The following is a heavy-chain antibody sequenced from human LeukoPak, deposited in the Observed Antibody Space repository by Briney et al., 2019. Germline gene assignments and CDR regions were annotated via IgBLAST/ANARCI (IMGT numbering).Heavy chain of an antibody. J-gene: IGHJ4*02. Sequence: GESLKISCKGSGYSFTSYWIGWVRQMPGKGLEWMGIIYPGDSDTRYSPSFQGQVTISADKSIGTAYLQWSSLKASDTAMYYCARCLHSSGWYPYFDYWGQGTLVTVSS. CDR1: GYSFTSYW. CDR3: ARCLHSSGWYPYFDY. D-gene: IGHD6-19*01. V-gene: IGHV5-51*01. CDR2: IYPGDSDT.